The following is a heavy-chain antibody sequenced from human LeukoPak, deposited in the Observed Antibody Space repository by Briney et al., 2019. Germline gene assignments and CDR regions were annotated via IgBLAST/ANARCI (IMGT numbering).Heavy chain of an antibody. CDR2: IRNKANNYAT. CDR1: GFTFSGST. D-gene: IGHD1-26*01. Sequence: GGSLRLSCAASGFTFSGSTMHWLRQAPGKGPEWVARIRNKANNYATAYSPSVTGRFTISRDDPMSTTYLQMTSLETEDTAVYYCARGYSGSYGYWGQGTLVTVSS. V-gene: IGHV3-73*01. J-gene: IGHJ4*02. CDR3: ARGYSGSYGY.